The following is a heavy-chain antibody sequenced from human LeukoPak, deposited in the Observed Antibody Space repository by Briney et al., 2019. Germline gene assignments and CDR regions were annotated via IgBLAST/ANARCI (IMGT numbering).Heavy chain of an antibody. CDR3: ARLPPPSFGMATPGHFDY. J-gene: IGHJ4*02. CDR2: INYSEST. V-gene: IGHV4-59*08. D-gene: IGHD5-12*01. Sequence: SETLSLTCIVSGGSISSYYWSWIRQPPGKGLEWIGYINYSESTSYNPSLKSRVTISVDTSKNQFSLRLSSVTAADTAVYYCARLPPPSFGMATPGHFDYWGQGTLVTVSS. CDR1: GGSISSYY.